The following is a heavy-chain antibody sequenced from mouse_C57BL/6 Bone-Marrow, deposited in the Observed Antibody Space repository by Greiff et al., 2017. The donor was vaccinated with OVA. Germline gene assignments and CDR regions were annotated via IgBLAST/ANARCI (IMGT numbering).Heavy chain of an antibody. J-gene: IGHJ4*01. V-gene: IGHV2-5*01. CDR1: GFSLTSYG. D-gene: IGHD2-2*01. Sequence: QVQLQQSGPGLVQPSQSLSITCTVSGFSLTSYGVHWVRQSPGKGLEWLGVIWRGGSTDYNAAFMSRLSITKDNSKSQSFFKMNSLQADDTAIYYCAKDGYDGGYYAMDYWGQGTSVTVSS. CDR2: IWRGGST. CDR3: AKDGYDGGYYAMDY.